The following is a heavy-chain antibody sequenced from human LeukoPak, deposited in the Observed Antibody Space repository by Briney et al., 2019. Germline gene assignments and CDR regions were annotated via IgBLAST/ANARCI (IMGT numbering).Heavy chain of an antibody. CDR3: VKITHYYDSSGFDY. J-gene: IGHJ4*02. CDR1: GLTFSSYA. D-gene: IGHD3-22*01. Sequence: GSLRLSCAASGLTFSSYAMSWVRQAPGKGLEWVSAISGSGGSTYYADSVKGRFTISRDNSKNTLYLQMNSLRAEDTAVYYCVKITHYYDSSGFDYWGQGTLVTVSS. V-gene: IGHV3-23*01. CDR2: ISGSGGST.